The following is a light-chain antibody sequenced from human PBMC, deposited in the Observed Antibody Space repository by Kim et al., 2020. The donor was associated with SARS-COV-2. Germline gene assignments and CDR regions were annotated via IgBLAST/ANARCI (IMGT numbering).Light chain of an antibody. CDR2: GAS. CDR1: HSIGVD. J-gene: IGKJ4*01. CDR3: QQYNDWLS. V-gene: IGKV3D-15*01. Sequence: SVFPGEGVTLSCRARHSIGVDLAWYQHKPGQAPRLLIYGASNRATDVPGRFSGSGSGTDFTLTISSLQSEDFAVYFCQQYNDWLSFGGGTKVDIK.